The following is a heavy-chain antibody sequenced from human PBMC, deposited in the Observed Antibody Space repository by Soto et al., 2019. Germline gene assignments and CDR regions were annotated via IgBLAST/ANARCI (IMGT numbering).Heavy chain of an antibody. CDR1: GGTFSSYA. CDR3: ASPTREWLPPARDYYYGLDV. Sequence: QVQLVQSGAEVKKPGSSVKVSCKASGGTFSSYAISWVRQAPGQGLEWMGGIIPIFGTANYAQKFQGRVTITADKSRSTDYMELSSLRSEDTAVYYCASPTREWLPPARDYYYGLDVWGQGTTVTVSS. D-gene: IGHD3-3*01. CDR2: IIPIFGTA. J-gene: IGHJ6*02. V-gene: IGHV1-69*06.